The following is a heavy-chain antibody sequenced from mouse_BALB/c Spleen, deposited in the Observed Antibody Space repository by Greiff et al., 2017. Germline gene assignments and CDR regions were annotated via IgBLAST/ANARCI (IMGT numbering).Heavy chain of an antibody. CDR2: ISYSGST. D-gene: IGHD1-1*01. CDR1: GYSITSDYA. J-gene: IGHJ2*01. V-gene: IGHV3-2*02. CDR3: ARRRDYGSSDY. Sequence: EVKLQESGPGLVKPSQSLSLTCTVTGYSITSDYAWNWIRQFPGNKLEWMGYISYSGSTSYNPSLKSRISITRDTSKNQFFLQLNSVTTEDTATYYCARRRDYGSSDYWGQGTTLTVSS.